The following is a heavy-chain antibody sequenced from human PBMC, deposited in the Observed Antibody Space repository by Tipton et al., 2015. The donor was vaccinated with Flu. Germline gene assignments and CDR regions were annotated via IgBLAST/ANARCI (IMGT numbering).Heavy chain of an antibody. CDR3: ARDPSPTYYYDSSGMGDVHYFDY. Sequence: GLVKPSETLSLTCTVSGGSISSSSYYWGWIRQPPGKGLEWIGSIYYSGSTYYNPSLKSRVTISVDTSKNQFSLKLSSVTAADTAVYYCARDPSPTYYYDSSGMGDVHYFDYWGQGTLVAVSS. J-gene: IGHJ4*02. CDR1: GGSISSSSYY. V-gene: IGHV4-39*07. D-gene: IGHD3-22*01. CDR2: IYYSGST.